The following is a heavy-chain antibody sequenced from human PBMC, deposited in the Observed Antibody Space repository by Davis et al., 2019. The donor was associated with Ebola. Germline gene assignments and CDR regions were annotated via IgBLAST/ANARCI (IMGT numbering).Heavy chain of an antibody. D-gene: IGHD2-8*01. CDR3: AKEYCPKSGPYCTYFEV. CDR1: AFSFGIYG. Sequence: GESLKISCEAFAFSFGIYGMHWVRQAPGKGLEWVASMSYHGSHTSYIDSVRGRFTISRDNSKNTLYLHMNSLRAEDTAVYFCAKEYCPKSGPYCTYFEVWGQGTQVTVSS. CDR2: MSYHGSHT. J-gene: IGHJ4*02. V-gene: IGHV3-30*18.